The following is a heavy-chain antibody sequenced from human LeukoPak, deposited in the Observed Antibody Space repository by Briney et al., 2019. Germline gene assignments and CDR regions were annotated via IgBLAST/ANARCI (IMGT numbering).Heavy chain of an antibody. CDR2: ISDSGGST. CDR1: GFTFSSYA. V-gene: IGHV3-23*01. J-gene: IGHJ4*02. D-gene: IGHD3-22*01. CDR3: AKGRGSGYYTPFDY. Sequence: GGSLRLSCAASGFTFSSYAMSWVRQAPGKGPEWVSVISDSGGSTYYADSVKGRFTISRDNSKNTLHLQMNSLRAEDTAVYYCAKGRGSGYYTPFDYWGQGTLVTVSS.